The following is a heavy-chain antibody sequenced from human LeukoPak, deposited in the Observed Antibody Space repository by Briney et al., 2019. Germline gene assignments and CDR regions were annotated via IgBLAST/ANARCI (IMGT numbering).Heavy chain of an antibody. Sequence: PGGSLRLSCAASGFLFSSYEMNWVRQAPGKGLEWVSYISTSGGTIYYADSVKGRFTISRDNANDSLYLQMNSLRVEDTAVYYCARGAGAMDVWGQGTTVTVSS. V-gene: IGHV3-48*03. CDR2: ISTSGGTI. CDR3: ARGAGAMDV. CDR1: GFLFSSYE. J-gene: IGHJ6*02.